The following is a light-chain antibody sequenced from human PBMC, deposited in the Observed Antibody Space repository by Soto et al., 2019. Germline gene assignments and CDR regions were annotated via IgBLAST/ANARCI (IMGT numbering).Light chain of an antibody. Sequence: DIQMTQSPSSLSASVGDRVTITCRASQDISNYLAWFPQKPGKAPKLLIYSASSLQLGVPSRFSGRGYGTIFTLTISSLQPEDFAFYYCQQASSFPLTFGGGTQVEIK. CDR3: QQASSFPLT. CDR1: QDISNY. J-gene: IGKJ4*01. V-gene: IGKV1-12*01. CDR2: SAS.